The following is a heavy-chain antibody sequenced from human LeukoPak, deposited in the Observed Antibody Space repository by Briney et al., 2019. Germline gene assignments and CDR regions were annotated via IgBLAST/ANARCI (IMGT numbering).Heavy chain of an antibody. Sequence: PGRSLRLSCAASGFTFSSYGMHWVRQAPGKGLEWVAVISYDGSNKYYAASVKGRFTISRDNSKNTLYLQMNSLRAEDTAVYYCAKESSGSYLLGGSFDYWGQGTLVTVSS. CDR1: GFTFSSYG. V-gene: IGHV3-30*18. CDR2: ISYDGSNK. J-gene: IGHJ4*02. CDR3: AKESSGSYLLGGSFDY. D-gene: IGHD3-10*01.